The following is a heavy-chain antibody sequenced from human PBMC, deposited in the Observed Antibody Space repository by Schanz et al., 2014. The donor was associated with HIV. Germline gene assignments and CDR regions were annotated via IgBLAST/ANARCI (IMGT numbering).Heavy chain of an antibody. CDR2: ISSTSTYR. J-gene: IGHJ4*02. CDR3: VKRGSEASSNTWFADS. Sequence: EVQLVESGGDLVHPGGSLRLSCAASGFTFRDSVVSWVRQAPGKGLEWIASISSTSTYRFYAGSVKGRFTISRDNSEDTLYLQMNSLGVDDSAIYYCVKRGSEASSNTWFADSWGQGTLVTVSS. V-gene: IGHV3-23*04. CDR1: GFTFRDSV. D-gene: IGHD3-10*01.